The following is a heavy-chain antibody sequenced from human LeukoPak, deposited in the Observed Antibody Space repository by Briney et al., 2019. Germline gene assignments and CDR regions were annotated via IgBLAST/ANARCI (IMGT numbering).Heavy chain of an antibody. D-gene: IGHD3-22*01. Sequence: SETLSLTCAVYGGSFSGYYWSWIRQPPGKGLEWIGEINHSGSTNYNPSLKSRVTISVGTSKNQFSLKLSSVTAADTAVYFCARGPYSYDSSGAFDIWGQGTMVTVSS. V-gene: IGHV4-34*01. CDR2: INHSGST. J-gene: IGHJ3*02. CDR1: GGSFSGYY. CDR3: ARGPYSYDSSGAFDI.